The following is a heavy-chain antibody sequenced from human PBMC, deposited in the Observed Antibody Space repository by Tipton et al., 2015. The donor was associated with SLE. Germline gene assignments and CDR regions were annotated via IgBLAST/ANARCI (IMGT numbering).Heavy chain of an antibody. CDR2: ITHSGST. CDR1: GGSISSHY. Sequence: TLSLTCTVSGGSISSHYWSWIRQPPGKGLEWIGEITHSGSTNYNPSLKSRVTISVDTSKNQFSLKLSSVTAADTAVYYCARGDGYSTAFDIWGQGTMVTVSS. D-gene: IGHD6-13*01. V-gene: IGHV4-59*11. J-gene: IGHJ3*02. CDR3: ARGDGYSTAFDI.